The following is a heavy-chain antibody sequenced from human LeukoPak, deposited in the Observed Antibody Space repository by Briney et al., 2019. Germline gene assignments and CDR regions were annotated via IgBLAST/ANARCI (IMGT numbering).Heavy chain of an antibody. Sequence: SETLSLTCAVSGGSISSSSWWSWVRQPPGKGLEWIGEIYHSGSTNYNPSLKSRVTISVDKSKNQFSLKLSSVTAADTAVYYCARTTEGGYTYNYFYYYYMDVWGKGTTVTISS. V-gene: IGHV4-4*02. D-gene: IGHD5-18*01. J-gene: IGHJ6*03. CDR3: ARTTEGGYTYNYFYYYYMDV. CDR2: IYHSGST. CDR1: GGSISSSSW.